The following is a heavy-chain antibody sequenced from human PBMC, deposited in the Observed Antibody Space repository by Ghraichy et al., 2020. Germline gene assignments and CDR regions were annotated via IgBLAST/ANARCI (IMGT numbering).Heavy chain of an antibody. J-gene: IGHJ4*02. CDR1: GFTFSSYA. CDR3: AKSPTKYSGYDYLYH. Sequence: GGSLRLSCAASGFTFSSYAMNWVRQAPGKGLEWVSAISGGADSTYYADSVKGRFTISRDKSQNTLYLQMNSLRAEDTAVYYCAKSPTKYSGYDYLYHWGQGTLVTVSS. CDR2: ISGGADST. D-gene: IGHD5-12*01. V-gene: IGHV3-23*01.